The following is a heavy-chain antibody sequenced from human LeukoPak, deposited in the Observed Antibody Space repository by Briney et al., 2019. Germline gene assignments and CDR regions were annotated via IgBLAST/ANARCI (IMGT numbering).Heavy chain of an antibody. J-gene: IGHJ4*02. CDR2: IGYSGGDI. D-gene: IGHD3-22*01. Sequence: GGSLRLSCAASGFTFSSYAMTWVRQAPGKGLEWVSVIGYSGGDIQYADSVKGRFTVSRDNPKNTLYLQMNSLRAEDTAVYYCAKQRGYYDSSGYYRGYYFDYWGQGTLVTVSS. V-gene: IGHV3-23*01. CDR3: AKQRGYYDSSGYYRGYYFDY. CDR1: GFTFSSYA.